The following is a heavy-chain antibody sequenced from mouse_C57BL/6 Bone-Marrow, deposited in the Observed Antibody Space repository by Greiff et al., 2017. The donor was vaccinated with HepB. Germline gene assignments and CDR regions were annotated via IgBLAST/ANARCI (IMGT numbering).Heavy chain of an antibody. D-gene: IGHD1-1*01. CDR1: GYSITSGYY. J-gene: IGHJ1*03. CDR2: ISYDGSN. CDR3: ARGENYYGSSR. Sequence: EVKLEESGPGLVKPSQSLSLTCSVTGYSITSGYYWNWIRQFPGNKLEWMGYISYDGSNNYNPSLKNRISITRDTSKNQFFLKLNSVTTEDTATYYCARGENYYGSSRWGTGTTVTVSS. V-gene: IGHV3-6*01.